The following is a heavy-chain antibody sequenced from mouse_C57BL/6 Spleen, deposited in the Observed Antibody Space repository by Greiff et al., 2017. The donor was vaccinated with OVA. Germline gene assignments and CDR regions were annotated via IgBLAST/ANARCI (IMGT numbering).Heavy chain of an antibody. D-gene: IGHD1-1*01. V-gene: IGHV1-42*01. Sequence: VQLKESGPELVKPGASVKISCKASGYSFTGYYMNWVKQSPEKSLEWIGEINPSTGGTTYNQKFKAKATLTVDTSSSTAYMQLKSLTSEDSAVYYCARAPTVRWYFDVWGTGTTVTVSS. J-gene: IGHJ1*03. CDR2: INPSTGGT. CDR3: ARAPTVRWYFDV. CDR1: GYSFTGYY.